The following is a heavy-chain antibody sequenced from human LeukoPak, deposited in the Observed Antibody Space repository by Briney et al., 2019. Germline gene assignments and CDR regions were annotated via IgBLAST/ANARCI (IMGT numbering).Heavy chain of an antibody. D-gene: IGHD2-21*02. J-gene: IGHJ6*02. CDR2: INPNSGGT. V-gene: IGHV1-2*04. Sequence: ASVKVSCKASGYTFTGYYMHWVRQAPGQGLEWMGWINPNSGGTNYAQKFQGWVTMTRDTSISTAYMELSRLRSDDTAVYYCARDLGPCGGDCSYYYYGMDVWGQGTTVTVSS. CDR1: GYTFTGYY. CDR3: ARDLGPCGGDCSYYYYGMDV.